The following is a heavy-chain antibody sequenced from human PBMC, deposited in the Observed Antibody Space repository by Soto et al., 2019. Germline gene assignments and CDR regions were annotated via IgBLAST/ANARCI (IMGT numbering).Heavy chain of an antibody. V-gene: IGHV1-69*13. CDR2: IIPIFGTA. CDR3: ARGRVNYYYGMDV. J-gene: IGHJ6*02. CDR1: GGTFSSYA. Sequence: WASVKVSCKASGGTFSSYAISWVRQAPGQGLEWMGGIIPIFGTANYAQKFQGRVTITADESTSTAYMELSSLRSEDTAVYYCARGRVNYYYGMDVWGQGTTVTVSS. D-gene: IGHD6-13*01.